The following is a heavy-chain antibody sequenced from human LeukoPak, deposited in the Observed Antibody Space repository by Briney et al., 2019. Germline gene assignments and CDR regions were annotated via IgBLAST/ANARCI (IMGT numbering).Heavy chain of an antibody. Sequence: GGSLRLSCAASGFTFSSYWMHWVRQAPGEGLVWVSRINTDGSSTTYADSVKGRFTISRDNAKNTLYLQMNGLRAEDTAVYYCARVIRGYSYSDYFYYYMDVWGKGTTVTVSS. CDR3: ARVIRGYSYSDYFYYYMDV. CDR1: GFTFSSYW. J-gene: IGHJ6*03. V-gene: IGHV3-74*01. CDR2: INTDGSST. D-gene: IGHD5-18*01.